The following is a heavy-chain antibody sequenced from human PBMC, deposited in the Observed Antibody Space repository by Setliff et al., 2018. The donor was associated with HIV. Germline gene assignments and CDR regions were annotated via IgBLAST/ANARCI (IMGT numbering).Heavy chain of an antibody. J-gene: IGHJ4*02. CDR2: INHSGST. CDR1: GGSFNGYY. Sequence: SETLSLTCAVYGGSFNGYYWSWIRQPPGKGLEWIGEINHSGSTNYNPSLKSRVTMSVDKSKNQFSLRLSPVTAADTAVYFCARGRGSSSSWPIDYWGQGTLVTVSS. D-gene: IGHD6-13*01. CDR3: ARGRGSSSSWPIDY. V-gene: IGHV4-34*01.